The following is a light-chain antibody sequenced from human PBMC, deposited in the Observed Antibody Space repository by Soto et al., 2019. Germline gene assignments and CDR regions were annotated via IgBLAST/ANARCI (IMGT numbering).Light chain of an antibody. Sequence: EIVLTQSPGSLSLVEGERATLSCRASQSVSSSYLAWYQQKPGQAPRLLIYGASSRATGIPDRFSGSGSGTDFTLTISRLEPEDFAVYYCQQYGSSPGTFGQGTKVDVK. J-gene: IGKJ1*01. CDR1: QSVSSSY. CDR2: GAS. V-gene: IGKV3-20*01. CDR3: QQYGSSPGT.